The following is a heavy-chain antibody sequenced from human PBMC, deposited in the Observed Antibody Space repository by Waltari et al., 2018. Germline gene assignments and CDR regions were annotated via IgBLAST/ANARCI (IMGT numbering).Heavy chain of an antibody. Sequence: QVQLVQSGAEVKKPGASVKVSCKASGYTFTSYYMHWVRQAPGQGLEWMGIINPSGGSTSYAQKFQGSVTMTRDTSTSTVYMELRSMRSEDTAVYYCAREGSSGAFDIWGQGTMVTVSS. V-gene: IGHV1-46*01. J-gene: IGHJ3*02. CDR3: AREGSSGAFDI. D-gene: IGHD6-6*01. CDR2: INPSGGST. CDR1: GYTFTSYY.